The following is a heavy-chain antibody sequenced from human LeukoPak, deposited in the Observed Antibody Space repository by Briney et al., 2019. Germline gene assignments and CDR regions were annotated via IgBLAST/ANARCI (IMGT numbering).Heavy chain of an antibody. V-gene: IGHV3-30*04. CDR2: ISYDGSNK. CDR3: ARELAVAGDDAFDI. Sequence: GGSLRLSCAASGFTFSRYAMHWVRQAPGKGLEWVAVISYDGSNKYYADSVKGRFTISRDNSKNTLYLQMNSLRAEDTAVYYCARELAVAGDDAFDIWGQGTMVTVSS. D-gene: IGHD6-19*01. CDR1: GFTFSRYA. J-gene: IGHJ3*02.